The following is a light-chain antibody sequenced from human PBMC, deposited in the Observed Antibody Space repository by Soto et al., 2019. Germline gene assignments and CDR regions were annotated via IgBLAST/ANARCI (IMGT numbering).Light chain of an antibody. CDR1: HPAFFHSNNKNY. Sequence: DTVTSQSTECVSASPGETGSSKPKHTHPAFFHSNNKNYVAWFQQKPGQPPKLLIYWASTRESGVPDRFSGYVSGTDFTLTISSLQAEDVAVYYCQQYYSTPITFGQGTLLEV. CDR3: QQYYSTPIT. J-gene: IGKJ5*01. V-gene: IGKV4-1*01. CDR2: WAS.